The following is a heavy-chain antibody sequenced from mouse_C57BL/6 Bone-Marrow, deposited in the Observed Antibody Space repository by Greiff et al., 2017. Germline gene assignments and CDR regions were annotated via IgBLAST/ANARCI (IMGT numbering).Heavy chain of an antibody. V-gene: IGHV1-82*01. J-gene: IGHJ3*01. Sequence: VQLQQSGPELVKPGASVKISCKASGYAFSSSWMNWVKQRPGKGLEWIGRIYPGAGDTNYNGKFKGKATLTADKSSSPAYMQLSSLTSEDSAVYFCARRVPYYCSSSPWFAYWGQGTLVTVSA. CDR1: GYAFSSSW. CDR3: ARRVPYYCSSSPWFAY. CDR2: IYPGAGDT. D-gene: IGHD1-1*01.